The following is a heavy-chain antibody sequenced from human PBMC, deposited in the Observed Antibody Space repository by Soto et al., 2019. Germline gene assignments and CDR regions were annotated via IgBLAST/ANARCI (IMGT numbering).Heavy chain of an antibody. V-gene: IGHV4-38-2*01. CDR2: IYHSGSA. D-gene: IGHD3-9*01. J-gene: IGHJ4*02. CDR1: GYSINIDYY. CDR3: ARLSTVRYFDY. Sequence: PSETLSLTCAVSGYSINIDYYWAWIRQPPGKGLEWIGSIYHSGSAYYNPSLQSRVTISVDASKNQFSLKVSSVTAADTAVNYCARLSTVRYFDYWGQGTLVTVS.